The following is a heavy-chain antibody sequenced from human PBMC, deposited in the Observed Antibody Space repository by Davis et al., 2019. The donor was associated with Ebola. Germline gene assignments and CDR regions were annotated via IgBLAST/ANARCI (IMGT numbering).Heavy chain of an antibody. D-gene: IGHD4-11*01. CDR2: INPNSGGT. CDR1: GYTFTGYY. V-gene: IGHV1-2*04. Sequence: AASVKVSCKASGYTFTGYYMHWVRQAPGQGLEWMGWINPNSGGTNYAQKFQGWVTMTRDTSISTAYMELSRLRSDDTAVYYCARAFFDYSNYSPNLNWFDPWGQGTLVTVSS. CDR3: ARAFFDYSNYSPNLNWFDP. J-gene: IGHJ5*02.